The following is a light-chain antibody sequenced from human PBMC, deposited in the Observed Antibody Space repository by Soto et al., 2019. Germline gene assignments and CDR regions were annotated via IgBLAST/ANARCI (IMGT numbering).Light chain of an antibody. V-gene: IGKV2-28*01. CDR1: QSLLHSNGYNY. Sequence: DIVMTQSPLSLPVTPGEPASISCRSSQSLLHSNGYNYLDWYLQKPGQSPQLLIYLGSNRASGVPDRFSGSGSGTDFTLKISRVEAEDVGVYYCMQDLQTVTFGGGTKVEIK. J-gene: IGKJ4*01. CDR2: LGS. CDR3: MQDLQTVT.